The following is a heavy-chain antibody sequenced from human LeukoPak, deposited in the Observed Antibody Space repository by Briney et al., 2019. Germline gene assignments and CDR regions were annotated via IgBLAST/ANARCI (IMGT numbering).Heavy chain of an antibody. J-gene: IGHJ4*02. CDR3: ARGEFLEWLSDLFDY. CDR1: GFTFSSYG. D-gene: IGHD3-3*01. V-gene: IGHV3-33*01. CDR2: IWYDGSNK. Sequence: GGSLRLSCAASGFTFSSYGMHWVRQAPGKGLEWVAVIWYDGSNKYYADSVKGRFTISRDNSKNTLYLQMHSLRAEDTAVYYCARGEFLEWLSDLFDYWGQGTLVTVSS.